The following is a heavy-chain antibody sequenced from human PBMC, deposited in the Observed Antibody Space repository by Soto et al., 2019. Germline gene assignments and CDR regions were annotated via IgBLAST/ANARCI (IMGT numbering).Heavy chain of an antibody. D-gene: IGHD3-16*01. V-gene: IGHV6-1*01. CDR3: VRGNNWAFDI. CDR1: GDSVFSNNVA. Sequence: PSQTLSLTCGISGDSVFSNNVAWNWIRQSPSRGLEWLGRTYYTSKWYNDYAVSVKSRITINPDTSKNQFSLQLNSVTPEDTAVYYCVRGNNWAFDIWGQGTMVTVSS. CDR2: TYYTSKWYN. J-gene: IGHJ3*02.